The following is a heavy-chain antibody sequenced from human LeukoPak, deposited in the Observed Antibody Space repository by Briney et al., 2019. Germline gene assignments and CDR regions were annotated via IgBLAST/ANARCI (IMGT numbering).Heavy chain of an antibody. CDR1: GDSISSGNYY. J-gene: IGHJ3*02. V-gene: IGHV4-61*02. Sequence: SETLSLTCIVSGDSISSGNYYWSWIRQPAGKGLEWIGRIYTSGSTNYNPSLKSRVTISIDTSKNQFSLKLSSVTAADTAVYYCARDERPFQEDAFDIWGQGIMVTVSS. CDR3: ARDERPFQEDAFDI. CDR2: IYTSGST.